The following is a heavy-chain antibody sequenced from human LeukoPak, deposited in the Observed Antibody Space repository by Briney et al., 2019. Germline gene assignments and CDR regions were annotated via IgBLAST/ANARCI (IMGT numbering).Heavy chain of an antibody. J-gene: IGHJ4*02. CDR2: IKQDGSEK. V-gene: IGHV3-7*01. D-gene: IGHD3-22*01. CDR3: ARSYWFDSSVYYFLDY. CDR1: GFTFSSYW. Sequence: GGSLRLSCAASGFTFSSYWMSWVRQAPGKGLEWVANIKQDGSEKYYVDSVKGRFTISRDNAKNSLYLQMNSLRAEDTAVYYCARSYWFDSSVYYFLDYWGQGTLVTVSS.